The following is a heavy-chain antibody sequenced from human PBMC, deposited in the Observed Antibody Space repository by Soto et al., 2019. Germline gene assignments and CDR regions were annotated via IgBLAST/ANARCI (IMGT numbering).Heavy chain of an antibody. J-gene: IGHJ4*02. Sequence: EVQLLESGGGLVQPGGSLRLSCAASGFTFRNYAMSWVRQAPGKGLDWVSTISGSGGSTYYTDSVKGRFTISRDNSRNTLYLQMDSLRAEDTAIYYCAKTRLPVCGSAGCYALFDTWGQGTLVPVSS. D-gene: IGHD2-2*01. CDR2: ISGSGGST. CDR3: AKTRLPVCGSAGCYALFDT. CDR1: GFTFRNYA. V-gene: IGHV3-23*01.